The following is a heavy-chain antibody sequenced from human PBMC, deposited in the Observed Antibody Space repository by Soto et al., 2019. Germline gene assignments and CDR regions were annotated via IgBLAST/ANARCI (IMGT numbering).Heavy chain of an antibody. J-gene: IGHJ4*02. V-gene: IGHV1-69*13. CDR3: ARDSRWLQSPYYFDY. CDR1: GGTFSSYA. Sequence: ASVKVSCKASGGTFSSYAISWVRQAPGQGLEWMGGIIPIFGTANYAQKFQGRVTITADESTSTAYMELSSLRSEDTAVYYCARDSRWLQSPYYFDYWGQGTLVTVSS. CDR2: IIPIFGTA. D-gene: IGHD5-12*01.